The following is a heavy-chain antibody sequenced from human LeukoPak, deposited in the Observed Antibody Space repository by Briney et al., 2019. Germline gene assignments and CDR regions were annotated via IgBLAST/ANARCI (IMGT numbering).Heavy chain of an antibody. CDR1: GYTFTGYY. CDR3: ARDRLRLGELSRPTTVDP. D-gene: IGHD3-16*02. Sequence: ASVKVSCKASGYTFTGYYMHWVRQAPGQGLEWMGWINPNSGGTNYAQKFQGRVTMTRDTSISTAHMELSRLRSDDTAVYYCARDRLRLGELSRPTTVDPWGQGTLVTVSS. CDR2: INPNSGGT. J-gene: IGHJ5*02. V-gene: IGHV1-2*02.